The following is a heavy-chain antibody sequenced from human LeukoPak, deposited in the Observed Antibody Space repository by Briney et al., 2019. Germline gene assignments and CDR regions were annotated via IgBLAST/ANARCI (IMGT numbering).Heavy chain of an antibody. CDR3: ARGRYCNSTSCYAGGHSYYYGMDV. V-gene: IGHV4-4*07. J-gene: IGHJ6*02. CDR2: IYTSGST. CDR1: GGSISSYY. Sequence: SETLSLTCTVSGGSISSYYWSWIRQPAGKGLEWVGRIYTSGSTNYNPSLKSRVTMSVDTSKNQFSLKLSSVTAADTAVYYCARGRYCNSTSCYAGGHSYYYGMDVWGQGTTVTVSS. D-gene: IGHD2-2*01.